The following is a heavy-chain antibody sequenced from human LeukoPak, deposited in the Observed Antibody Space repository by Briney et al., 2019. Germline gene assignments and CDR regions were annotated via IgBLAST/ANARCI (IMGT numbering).Heavy chain of an antibody. J-gene: IGHJ4*02. V-gene: IGHV4-30-2*01. CDR3: ARWGTTGTTTGAYYFDY. D-gene: IGHD1-1*01. Sequence: PSQTLSLTCTVSGGSISSGGYYWSWIRQPPGKGLEWIGYIYHSGSTYYNPSLKSRVTISVDRSKNQFSLKLSSVTAADTAVYYCARWGTTGTTTGAYYFDYWGQGTLVTVSS. CDR1: GGSISSGGYY. CDR2: IYHSGST.